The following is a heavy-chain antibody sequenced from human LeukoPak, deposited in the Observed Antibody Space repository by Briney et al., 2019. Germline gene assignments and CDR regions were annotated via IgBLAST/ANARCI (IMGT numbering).Heavy chain of an antibody. CDR1: GGTFSSYA. D-gene: IGHD3-3*01. V-gene: IGHV1-69*13. CDR2: IIPIFGTA. J-gene: IGHJ4*02. CDR3: ANHAGITIFGVAPSYYFDY. Sequence: SVKVSCKASGGTFSSYAISWVRQAPGQGLEWMGGIIPIFGTANYAQKFQGRVTITADESTSTAYMELSSLRSEDTAVYYCANHAGITIFGVAPSYYFDYWGQGTLVTVSS.